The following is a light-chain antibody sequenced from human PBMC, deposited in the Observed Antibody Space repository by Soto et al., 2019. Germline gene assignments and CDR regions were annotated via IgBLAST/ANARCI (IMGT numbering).Light chain of an antibody. CDR1: QSVTYN. Sequence: EIVLTQSPATLSLSPGERATLSCRASQSVTYNLAWYQQKPGQAPRLLIYDAANRATGIPARFSGRGSGTDFTLTIVSLEPEDSGVYYCQQRTIWPLTFGGGTRVEIK. CDR3: QQRTIWPLT. J-gene: IGKJ4*01. CDR2: DAA. V-gene: IGKV3-11*01.